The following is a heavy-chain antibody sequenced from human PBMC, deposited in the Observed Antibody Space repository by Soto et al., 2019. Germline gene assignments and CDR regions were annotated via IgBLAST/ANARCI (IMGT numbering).Heavy chain of an antibody. V-gene: IGHV5-10-1*01. CDR1: GYSFTSYW. Sequence: LGESLRIFCKGSGYSFTSYWISWVRQMPGKGLEWMGRIDPSDSYTNYSPSFQGHVTISADKSISTAYLQWSSLKASDTAMYYCARQNYDFWSGSLYNWFDPWGQGTLVTVSS. CDR3: ARQNYDFWSGSLYNWFDP. CDR2: IDPSDSYT. D-gene: IGHD3-3*01. J-gene: IGHJ5*02.